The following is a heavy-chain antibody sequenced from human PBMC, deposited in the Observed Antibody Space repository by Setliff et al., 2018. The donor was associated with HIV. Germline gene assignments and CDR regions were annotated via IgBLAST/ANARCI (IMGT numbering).Heavy chain of an antibody. D-gene: IGHD1-26*01. J-gene: IGHJ4*02. V-gene: IGHV3-43*01. CDR3: ATSINTRGAIDF. Sequence: PGGSLRLSCAASGFTFEHYTMHWVRQVPGKGLEWVSLIRWDGGSTYYADSVKGRFTISRDTSKNSLYLQMNSLRAEDTALYCCATSINTRGAIDFWGQGTLVTVSS. CDR1: GFTFEHYT. CDR2: IRWDGGST.